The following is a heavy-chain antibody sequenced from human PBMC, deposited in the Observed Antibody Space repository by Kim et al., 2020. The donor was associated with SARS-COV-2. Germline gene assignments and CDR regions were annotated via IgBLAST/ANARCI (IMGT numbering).Heavy chain of an antibody. D-gene: IGHD5-12*01. V-gene: IGHV3-30*02. Sequence: KGRFTISRDNSKNTLYLQMNSLRAEDTAVYYCAKDFIVAGENYYYYGMDVWGQGTTVTVSS. CDR3: AKDFIVAGENYYYYGMDV. J-gene: IGHJ6*02.